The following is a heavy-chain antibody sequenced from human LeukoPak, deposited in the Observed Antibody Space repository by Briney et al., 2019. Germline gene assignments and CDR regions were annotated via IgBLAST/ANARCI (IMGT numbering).Heavy chain of an antibody. J-gene: IGHJ3*01. CDR1: GFTFDDYG. V-gene: IGHV3-66*01. D-gene: IGHD5-12*01. CDR2: IYSGGST. CDR3: ARVKEASAFGV. Sequence: GGSLRLSCAASGFTFDDYGMSWVRQAPGKGLEWVSVIYSGGSTYYADSVKGRFIISRDNFKNTLYLQMNSLRAEDTAVYYCARVKEASAFGVWGQGTMVTVSS.